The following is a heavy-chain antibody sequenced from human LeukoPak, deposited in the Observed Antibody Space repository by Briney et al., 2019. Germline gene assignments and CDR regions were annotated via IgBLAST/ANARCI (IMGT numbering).Heavy chain of an antibody. J-gene: IGHJ4*02. CDR3: ARRAGGYSHPYDY. V-gene: IGHV3-53*01. CDR1: GFTFSSYE. D-gene: IGHD4-23*01. Sequence: GGSLRLSCAASGFTFSSYEMNWVRQAPGKGLEWVSLIYSGGTTYYADSVKGRFTISRDNSKNTLYLQMNSLRAEDTAVYYCARRAGGYSHPYDYWGQGILVTVSS. CDR2: IYSGGTT.